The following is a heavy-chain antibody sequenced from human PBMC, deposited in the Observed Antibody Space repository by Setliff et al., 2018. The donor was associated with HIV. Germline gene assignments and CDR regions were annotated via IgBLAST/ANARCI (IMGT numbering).Heavy chain of an antibody. J-gene: IGHJ4*02. CDR1: GYSFTNYW. Sequence: GESLKISCQASGYSFTNYWVGWVRQMPGNGLEWVGLIWPDDSDTIYSPSFEGQVTISADKSISTAYLQWSSLKASDTAMYYCARHGQYGSGSYYNRPFDFWGQGTLVTVSS. CDR3: ARHGQYGSGSYYNRPFDF. D-gene: IGHD3-10*01. CDR2: IWPDDSDT. V-gene: IGHV5-51*01.